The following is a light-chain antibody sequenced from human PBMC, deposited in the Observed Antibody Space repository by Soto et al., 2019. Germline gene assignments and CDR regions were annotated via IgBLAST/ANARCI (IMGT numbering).Light chain of an antibody. V-gene: IGKV3-20*01. Sequence: EIVLTQSPGSLSLSPGESATLSCRASQSVGRNYLGWFQHKPGQAPRLLIYNAFTRATGVSDRFSGSGSGTDFTLTVSRLEPEDFAVDYCHQYAYAPLTFGGGTKVEIK. CDR2: NAF. CDR3: HQYAYAPLT. CDR1: QSVGRNY. J-gene: IGKJ4*01.